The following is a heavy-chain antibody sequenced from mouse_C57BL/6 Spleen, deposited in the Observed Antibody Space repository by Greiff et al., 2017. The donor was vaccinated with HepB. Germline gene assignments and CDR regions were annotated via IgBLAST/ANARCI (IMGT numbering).Heavy chain of an antibody. J-gene: IGHJ3*01. CDR3: ARGYSNYRNHVVAY. CDR2: IWSGGST. CDR1: GFSLTSYG. V-gene: IGHV2-2*01. D-gene: IGHD2-5*01. Sequence: QVQLQQSGPGLVQPSQSLSITCTVSGFSLTSYGVHWVRQSPGKGLEWLGVIWSGGSTDYNAAFISRLSISKDNSKSQVFFKMNSLQADDTAIYYCARGYSNYRNHVVAYWGQGTLVTVSA.